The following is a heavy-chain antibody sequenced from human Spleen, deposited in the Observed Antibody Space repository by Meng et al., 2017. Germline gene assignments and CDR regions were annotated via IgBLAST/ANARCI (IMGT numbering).Heavy chain of an antibody. CDR1: GGSFSDYY. D-gene: IGHD4-11*01. CDR2: INHSGST. Sequence: QVHLQQGGPGLLKPPETLSLTFVVSGGSFSDYYWSWIRQPPGKGLEWIGEINHSGSTNYNPSLESRATISVDTSQNNLSLKLSSVTAADSAVYYCARGPTTMAHDFDYWGQGTLVTVSS. V-gene: IGHV4-34*01. J-gene: IGHJ4*02. CDR3: ARGPTTMAHDFDY.